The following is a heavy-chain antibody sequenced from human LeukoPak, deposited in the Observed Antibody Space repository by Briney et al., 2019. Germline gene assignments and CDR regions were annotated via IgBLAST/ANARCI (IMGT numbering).Heavy chain of an antibody. CDR2: VNHSGST. CDR1: GGSISSYY. D-gene: IGHD5-18*01. J-gene: IGHJ6*03. CDR3: ARLSGYSYGYYYYYYMDV. V-gene: IGHV4-34*01. Sequence: PSETLSLTCTVSGGSISSYYWSWIRQPPRKGLDWIGEVNHSGSTNYNPSLKSRVTISVDTSKNQFSLKLSSVTAADTAVYYCARLSGYSYGYYYYYYMDVWGKGTPVTVSS.